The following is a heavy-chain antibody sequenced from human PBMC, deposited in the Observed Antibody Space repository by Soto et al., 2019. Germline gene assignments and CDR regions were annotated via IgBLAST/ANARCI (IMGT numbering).Heavy chain of an antibody. CDR2: ISGSGGTT. D-gene: IGHD6-19*01. V-gene: IGHV3-23*01. Sequence: EVQLLESGGGLVQPGGSLRLSCAASGFTFSSYAMNWVRQAPGKGLEWVSAISGSGGTTYYADSVKGRFTFSRDNSKNTLYLQMNSLRDEDTAVYYCAKTANGWFSAFDIWGQGTMVTVSS. J-gene: IGHJ3*02. CDR3: AKTANGWFSAFDI. CDR1: GFTFSSYA.